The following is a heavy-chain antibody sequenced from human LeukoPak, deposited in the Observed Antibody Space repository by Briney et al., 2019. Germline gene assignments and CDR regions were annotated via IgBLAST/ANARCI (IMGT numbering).Heavy chain of an antibody. CDR3: ARENGGDSGGAVRRNENWFDP. CDR1: GGTFSSYA. V-gene: IGHV1-69*06. J-gene: IGHJ5*02. CDR2: IIPIFGTA. Sequence: ASVKVSCKASGGTFSSYAISWVRLAPGQGLEWMGGIIPIFGTANYAQKFQGRVTITADKSTGTAYMELSSLRSEDTAVYYCARENGGDSGGAVRRNENWFDPWGQGTLVTVSS. D-gene: IGHD2-21*01.